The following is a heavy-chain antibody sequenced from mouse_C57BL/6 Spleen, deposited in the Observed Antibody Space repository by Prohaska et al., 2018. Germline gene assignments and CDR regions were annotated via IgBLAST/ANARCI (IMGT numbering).Heavy chain of an antibody. D-gene: IGHD4-1*01. J-gene: IGHJ2*01. CDR2: IFPGRRST. V-gene: IGHV1-75*01. CDR1: GYTFTDYY. Sequence: QVQLQQSGPELVKPGASVKISCKASGYTFTDYYINWVKQRPGQGLTWIGWIFPGRRSTDYNEKLKGKATITVDKSSSTAYMLLSSLTSEDSAVYFCARRKTGTFDYWGQGTTLTVSS. CDR3: ARRKTGTFDY.